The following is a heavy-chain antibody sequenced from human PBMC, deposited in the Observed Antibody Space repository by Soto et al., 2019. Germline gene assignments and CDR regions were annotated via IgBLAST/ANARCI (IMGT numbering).Heavy chain of an antibody. CDR2: IRSKANSYAT. CDR1: GFTFSGSA. J-gene: IGHJ6*02. CDR3: TRLYFTSFSSSSPFYYYYYYGMDV. V-gene: IGHV3-73*01. D-gene: IGHD6-6*01. Sequence: PGGSLRLSCAASGFTFSGSAMHWVRQASGKGLEWVGRIRSKANSYATAYAASVKGRFTISRDDSKNTAYLQMNSLKTEDTAVYYCTRLYFTSFSSSSPFYYYYYYGMDVWGQGTTVTVSS.